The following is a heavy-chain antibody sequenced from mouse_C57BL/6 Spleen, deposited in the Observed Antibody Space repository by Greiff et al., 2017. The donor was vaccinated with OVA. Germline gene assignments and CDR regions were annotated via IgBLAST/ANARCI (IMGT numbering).Heavy chain of an antibody. CDR2: IYPGDGDT. CDR1: GFAFINSW. V-gene: IGHV1-82*01. Sequence: QVQLQQSGPELVKPGASVKISCKASGFAFINSWMNWVKQRPGKGLEWIGRIYPGDGDTKYNGKFQGKATLTADKSTSTAYVQLNSMRSEDAAIYFCARGGVAGAGDYWGQGTTLTVSS. J-gene: IGHJ2*01. D-gene: IGHD1-1*02. CDR3: ARGGVAGAGDY.